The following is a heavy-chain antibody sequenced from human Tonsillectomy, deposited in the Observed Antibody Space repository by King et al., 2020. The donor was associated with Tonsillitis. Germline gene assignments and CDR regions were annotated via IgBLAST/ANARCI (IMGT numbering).Heavy chain of an antibody. Sequence: VTLKESGPALVNPKQTLTLTCSFSGFSLNANGMCVSWIRQSPGKALEWLALIDWDDDKYYSTSLKTRLTTSKDTTKHQVFLTMTNMDPVDTGTYHCARLTWNGAFFGYWGQGILVTVSS. CDR3: ARLTWNGAFFGY. V-gene: IGHV2-70*13. D-gene: IGHD1-1*01. CDR2: IDWDDDK. CDR1: GFSLNANGMC. J-gene: IGHJ4*02.